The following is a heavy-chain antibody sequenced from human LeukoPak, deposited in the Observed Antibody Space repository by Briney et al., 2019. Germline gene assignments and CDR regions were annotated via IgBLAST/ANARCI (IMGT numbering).Heavy chain of an antibody. CDR3: ARPAAGTAPYFDY. CDR1: GYRFTTYW. CDR2: IYPGDSDT. V-gene: IGHV5-51*01. Sequence: GESLKISCKGSGYRFTTYWIGWVRQMPGKGLEWMGIIYPGDSDTRYSPSFQGQVTISADKSISTAYLQWSSLKAPDTAMYFCARPAAGTAPYFDYWGQGTLVTVSS. J-gene: IGHJ4*02. D-gene: IGHD6-19*01.